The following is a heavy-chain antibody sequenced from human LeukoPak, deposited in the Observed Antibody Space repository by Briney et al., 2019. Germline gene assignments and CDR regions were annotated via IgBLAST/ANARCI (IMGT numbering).Heavy chain of an antibody. CDR2: IYHSGST. CDR1: GGSISSSSYY. CDR3: ARAYSTPAYNWFDP. D-gene: IGHD6-13*01. J-gene: IGHJ5*02. Sequence: PSETLSLTCTVSGGSISSSSYYWGWIRQPPGKGLEWIGSIYHSGSTNYNPSLKSRVTISVDTSKNQFSLKLSSVTAADTAVYYCARAYSTPAYNWFDPWGQGTLVTVSS. V-gene: IGHV4-39*07.